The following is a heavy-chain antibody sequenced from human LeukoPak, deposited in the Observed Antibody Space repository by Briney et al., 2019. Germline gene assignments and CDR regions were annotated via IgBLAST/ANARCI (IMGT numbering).Heavy chain of an antibody. V-gene: IGHV3-33*01. CDR1: GFTFSSYG. D-gene: IGHD5-12*01. CDR2: IWYDGSNK. CDR3: AGEDIVATSPYYYYYGMDV. J-gene: IGHJ6*02. Sequence: GRSLRLSCAASGFTFSSYGMHWDRQAPGKGLEWVAVIWYDGSNKYYADSVKGRFTISRDNSKNTLYLQMNSLRAEDTAVYYCAGEDIVATSPYYYYYGMDVWGQGTTVTVSS.